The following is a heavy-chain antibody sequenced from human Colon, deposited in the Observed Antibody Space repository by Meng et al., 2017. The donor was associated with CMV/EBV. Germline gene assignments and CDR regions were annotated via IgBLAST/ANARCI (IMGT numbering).Heavy chain of an antibody. CDR2: INSSGSTI. CDR3: ASPPDIVVPDNWFDP. Sequence: GESLKISCAASGFTFSDCYMSWIRQAPGKGLEWVSYINSSGSTIYYADSVKGRFTISRDNAKNSLYLQMNSLRAEDTAVYYCASPPDIVVPDNWFDPWGQGTLVTVSS. V-gene: IGHV3-11*04. D-gene: IGHD2-2*01. CDR1: GFTFSDCY. J-gene: IGHJ5*02.